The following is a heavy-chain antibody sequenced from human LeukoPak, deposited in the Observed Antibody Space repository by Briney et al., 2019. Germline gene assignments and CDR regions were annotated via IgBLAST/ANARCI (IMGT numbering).Heavy chain of an antibody. CDR2: ISSSGSTI. J-gene: IGHJ6*02. CDR1: GFIFSSYS. Sequence: GGSLRLSCAASGFIFSSYSMNWVRQAPGKGLEWVSYISSSGSTIYYADSVKGRFTISRDNAKNSLYLQMNSLRAEDTAVYYCYVWGSYRYNYYGMDVWGQGTTVTVSS. V-gene: IGHV3-48*04. D-gene: IGHD3-16*02. CDR3: YVWGSYRYNYYGMDV.